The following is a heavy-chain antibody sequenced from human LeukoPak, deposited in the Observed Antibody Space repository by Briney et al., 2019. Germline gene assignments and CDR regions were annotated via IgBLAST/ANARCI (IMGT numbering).Heavy chain of an antibody. D-gene: IGHD5-24*01. CDR1: GGSISSSSYY. J-gene: IGHJ3*01. Sequence: SETLSLTCTVSGGSISSSSYYWGWIRQPPGKGLEWIGSIYYSGSTYYNPSLKSRVTISVDTSKNQFSLKLSSVTAADTAVYYCAGQRDGYNHTPWGQGTMVTVSS. CDR2: IYYSGST. V-gene: IGHV4-39*01. CDR3: AGQRDGYNHTP.